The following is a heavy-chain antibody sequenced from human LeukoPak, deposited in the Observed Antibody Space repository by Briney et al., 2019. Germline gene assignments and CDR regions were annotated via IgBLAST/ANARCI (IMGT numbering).Heavy chain of an antibody. CDR3: ARSYQLLIFVGFDP. D-gene: IGHD2-2*01. CDR1: GFTFSDYY. V-gene: IGHV3-11*01. CDR2: ISSSGSNM. J-gene: IGHJ5*02. Sequence: PGGSLRLSCAASGFTFSDYYMSWIRQAPGKGLEGVSYISSSGSNMYYADSVKGRFTISRDNAKNSLYLQMNSLRAEDTAVYYCARSYQLLIFVGFDPWGQGTLVTVSS.